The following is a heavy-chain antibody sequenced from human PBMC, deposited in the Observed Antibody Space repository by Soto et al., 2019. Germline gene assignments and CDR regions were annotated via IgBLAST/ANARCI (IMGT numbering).Heavy chain of an antibody. CDR2: VYNSGST. J-gene: IGHJ5*02. V-gene: IGHV4-59*12. CDR1: GGSISSYY. Sequence: PSETLALTCTVSGGSISSYYWSWIRQPPGKGLEWIGYVYNSGSTNYNPSLKSRVTISVDTSKNQFSLKLRSVTAADTAVYYCARSVFPWGQGTLVTVSS. CDR3: ARSVFP.